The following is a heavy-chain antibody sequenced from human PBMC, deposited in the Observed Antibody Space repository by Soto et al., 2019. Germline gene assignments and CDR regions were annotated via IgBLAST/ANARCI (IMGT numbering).Heavy chain of an antibody. D-gene: IGHD2-2*01. CDR1: GGTFSSYA. CDR2: IIPIFGTA. J-gene: IGHJ4*02. CDR3: ASALVPAADGELWYGEHFDY. Sequence: QVQLVQSGAEVKKPGSSVKVSCKASGGTFSSYAISWVRQAPGQGLEWMGGIIPIFGTANYAQKFQGRVTITADESXSTAYMELSSLRSEDTAVYYCASALVPAADGELWYGEHFDYWGQGTLVTVSS. V-gene: IGHV1-69*12.